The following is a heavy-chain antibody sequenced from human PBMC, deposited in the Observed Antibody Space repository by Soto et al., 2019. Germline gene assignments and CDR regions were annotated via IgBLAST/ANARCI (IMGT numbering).Heavy chain of an antibody. D-gene: IGHD5-12*01. CDR1: GFTFSTHS. CDR3: ARVGGYSGYDDYFDY. Sequence: GGSLRLSYVASGFTFSTHSMNWVRQASGKGLEWVSSIISISSYIYYADSVKGRFTISRDNAKNSLYLQMNSLRAEDTAVYYCARVGGYSGYDDYFDYWGQGT. J-gene: IGHJ4*02. V-gene: IGHV3-21*01. CDR2: IISISSYI.